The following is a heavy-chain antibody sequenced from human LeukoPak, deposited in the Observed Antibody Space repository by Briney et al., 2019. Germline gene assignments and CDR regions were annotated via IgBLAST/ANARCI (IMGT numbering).Heavy chain of an antibody. CDR2: INPNSGGT. J-gene: IGHJ5*02. CDR1: GYTFTGYY. CDR3: ARAVDIVVVPAAPFDP. Sequence: ASVKVSCKASGYTFTGYYMHWVRQAPGQGLEGMGWINPNSGGTNYAQKFQGRVTMTRDTSISTAYMELSRLRSDDTAVYYCARAVDIVVVPAAPFDPWGQGTLVTVSS. V-gene: IGHV1-2*02. D-gene: IGHD2-2*03.